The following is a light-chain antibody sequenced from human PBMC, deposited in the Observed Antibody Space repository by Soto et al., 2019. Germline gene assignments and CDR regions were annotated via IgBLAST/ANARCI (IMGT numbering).Light chain of an antibody. V-gene: IGKV3-20*01. J-gene: IGKJ5*01. CDR2: AAS. CDR1: QSVSSTY. CDR3: QQYGSSPIT. Sequence: EIVLTQSPGTLSLSAGERATVSCRASQSVSSTYLAWYQQKPGQAPRLLIFAASSRATGIPDRFSGSGSGTDFTLTISRLEPEDFAVYYCQQYGSSPITFGQGTRLEIK.